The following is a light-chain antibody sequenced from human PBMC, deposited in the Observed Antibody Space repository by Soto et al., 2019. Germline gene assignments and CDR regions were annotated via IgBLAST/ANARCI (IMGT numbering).Light chain of an antibody. J-gene: IGKJ3*01. V-gene: IGKV1-5*03. CDR2: KAS. CDR1: QSINNW. CDR3: QQYDTYPST. Sequence: DIQMTQSPSTLSASIGDRVTITCRASQSINNWLAWYQQKPGKAPKVLIYKASSLESGVPSRFSGSESGTEFTLAINSLQPDDFATYYCQQYDTYPSTFGPGTKVDIK.